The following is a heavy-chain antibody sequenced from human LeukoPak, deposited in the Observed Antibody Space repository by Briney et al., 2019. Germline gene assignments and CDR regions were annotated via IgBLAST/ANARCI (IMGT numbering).Heavy chain of an antibody. D-gene: IGHD3-3*01. CDR2: VSGSGGTT. J-gene: IGHJ4*02. V-gene: IGHV3-23*01. Sequence: SGGSLRLSCAASGSTFSMYIMTWVRQAPGKGLEWVSAVSGSGGTTYYADSVRGRFTISRDNSMNTLYLQMDSLRAEDTAVYYCAKGPFITIFGVVAEYYFDYWGQGTLVTVSS. CDR3: AKGPFITIFGVVAEYYFDY. CDR1: GSTFSMYI.